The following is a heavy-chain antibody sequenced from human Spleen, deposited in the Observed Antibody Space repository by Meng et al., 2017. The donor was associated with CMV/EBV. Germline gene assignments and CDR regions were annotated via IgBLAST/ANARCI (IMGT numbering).Heavy chain of an antibody. Sequence: GGSLRLSCAASGFTFSFSTMHWVRQTPGKGLEWVAVISNDGNNKYYADSAKGRFTISRDNSKNTLYLQMNSLRAEDTAVYYCAKDYSSSTDYYYYYGMDVWGQGTTVTVSS. J-gene: IGHJ6*02. CDR2: ISNDGNNK. D-gene: IGHD6-13*01. V-gene: IGHV3-30*04. CDR3: AKDYSSSTDYYYYYGMDV. CDR1: GFTFSFST.